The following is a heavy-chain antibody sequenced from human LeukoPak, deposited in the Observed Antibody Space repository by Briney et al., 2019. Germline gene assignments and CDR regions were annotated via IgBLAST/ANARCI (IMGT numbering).Heavy chain of an antibody. Sequence: GRSLRLSCAASGFTFSSYAMHWVRQAPGKGLEWVAVISYEGSNKYYADSVKGRFTISRDNSKNTLYLQMNSLRAEDTAVYYCASEGGSGYYYFNAFDIWGQGTMVTVSS. V-gene: IGHV3-30-3*01. CDR3: ASEGGSGYYYFNAFDI. D-gene: IGHD3-22*01. J-gene: IGHJ3*02. CDR2: ISYEGSNK. CDR1: GFTFSSYA.